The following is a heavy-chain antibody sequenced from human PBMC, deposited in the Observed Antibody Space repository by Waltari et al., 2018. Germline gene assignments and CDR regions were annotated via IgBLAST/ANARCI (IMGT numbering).Heavy chain of an antibody. V-gene: IGHV5-51*01. CDR2: IYPSDSDT. CDR1: GYSFTSNW. D-gene: IGHD1-7*01. CDR3: ARAPELYYFDY. Sequence: EVQLVQSGAEVKKPGESLKISCTGSGYSFTSNWIGWVRQMPGKGLEWMGIIYPSDSDTRYSPSFQGQVTISADKSINTAYLQWSSLKASDTAIYYCARAPELYYFDYWGQGTLVTVSS. J-gene: IGHJ4*02.